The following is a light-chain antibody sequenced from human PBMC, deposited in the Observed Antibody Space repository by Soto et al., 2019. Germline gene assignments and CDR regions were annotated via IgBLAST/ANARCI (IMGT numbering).Light chain of an antibody. CDR3: QQYNNWPPAT. CDR2: GAS. J-gene: IGKJ4*01. Sequence: EIVMTQSPATLSVSPGERATLSCRASQSVSSNLAWYQQKPGQAPRLLIYGASTRATGIPARFSGSGSRTEFSLTISSLQSEDFAVYYWQQYNNWPPATLGGGTKVEIK. CDR1: QSVSSN. V-gene: IGKV3-15*01.